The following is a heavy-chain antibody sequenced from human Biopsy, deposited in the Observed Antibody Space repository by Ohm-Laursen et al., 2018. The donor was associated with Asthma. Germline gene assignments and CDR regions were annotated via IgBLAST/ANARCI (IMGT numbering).Heavy chain of an antibody. CDR2: IYSGGTS. D-gene: IGHD6-19*01. CDR3: ARGDSSGWSHYYFDY. Sequence: SLRLSCAASGFTVSRDHMFWVRQAPGKGLEWVSVIYSGGTSDTADSVRGRFTISRDFYKNTLHLQMDSLRAEDTAVYYCARGDSSGWSHYYFDYWGQGTLVTVSS. J-gene: IGHJ4*02. V-gene: IGHV3-53*01. CDR1: GFTVSRDH.